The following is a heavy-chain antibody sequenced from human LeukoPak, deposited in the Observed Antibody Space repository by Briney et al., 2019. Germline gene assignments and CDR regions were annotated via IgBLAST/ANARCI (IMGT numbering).Heavy chain of an antibody. CDR2: VHDSGST. V-gene: IGHV4-59*01. Sequence: SETLSLTCTVSGGSTSGYYWTWIRQPPGKGLQWIGYVHDSGSTSYSPSLKSRVTISGDTSKNQFFLKLSSVTAADTAVYYCARDRYCSGGYCYSGRFGPWGQGTLVTVSS. CDR3: ARDRYCSGGYCYSGRFGP. CDR1: GGSTSGYY. D-gene: IGHD2-15*01. J-gene: IGHJ5*02.